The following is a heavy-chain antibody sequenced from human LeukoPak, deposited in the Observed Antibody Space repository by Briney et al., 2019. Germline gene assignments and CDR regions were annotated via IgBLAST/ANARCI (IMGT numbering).Heavy chain of an antibody. CDR3: ARTTAMVTGYYYYYNMDV. Sequence: PSETLSLTCTVSGGSITDYYWGWIRQPPGKGLEWIGYDYYSGSSNYNPSLKSRVTISLDTSKNQFSLKLSSVTAADTAVYYCARTTAMVTGYYYYYNMDVWGKGTTVTVSS. J-gene: IGHJ6*03. CDR1: GGSITDYY. CDR2: DYYSGSS. V-gene: IGHV4-59*08. D-gene: IGHD5-18*01.